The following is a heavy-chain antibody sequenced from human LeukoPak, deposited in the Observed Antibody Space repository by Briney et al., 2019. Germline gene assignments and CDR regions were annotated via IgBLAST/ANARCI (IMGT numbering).Heavy chain of an antibody. CDR1: GFTFSSYA. CDR3: AKDPYGDYSWFDP. V-gene: IGHV3-23*01. CDR2: VTGSGGST. Sequence: GGSLRLSCAASGFTFSSYAMSWVRQAPGKGLEWVSAVTGSGGSTYDADSVKGRFTISRDNSKNTLHLQMNSLRAEDTAVYYCAKDPYGDYSWFDPWGQGTLVTVSS. J-gene: IGHJ5*02. D-gene: IGHD4-17*01.